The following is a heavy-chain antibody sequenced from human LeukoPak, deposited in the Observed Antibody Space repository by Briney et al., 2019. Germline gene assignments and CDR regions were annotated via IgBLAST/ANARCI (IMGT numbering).Heavy chain of an antibody. J-gene: IGHJ4*02. CDR3: ARLIGDRTIYDY. D-gene: IGHD6-6*01. Sequence: GGSLRLSCAASGFTFRTYLMSWVRQAPGKGLEWVASINQGGSETYYVESVKGRFTISRDNAMNSFFLQMNSLRAEDTAVYYCARLIGDRTIYDYWGQGTLVTVSS. CDR1: GFTFRTYL. CDR2: INQGGSET. V-gene: IGHV3-7*01.